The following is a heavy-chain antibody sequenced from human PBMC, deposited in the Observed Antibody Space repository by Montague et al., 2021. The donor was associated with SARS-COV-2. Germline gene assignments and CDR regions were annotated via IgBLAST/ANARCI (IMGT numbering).Heavy chain of an antibody. CDR1: GGSISSGGYY. V-gene: IGHV4-31*03. D-gene: IGHD3-22*01. CDR2: IYYSGST. CDR3: ARAATITMIVVVIDAFDV. J-gene: IGHJ3*01. Sequence: TLSLTCTVSGGSISSGGYYWSWIRQHPGKGLERIGYIYYSGSTYYNPSLKSRVTISVDTSKNQFSLKLSSVTAADTAVYYCARAATITMIVVVIDAFDVWGQGTMVTVSS.